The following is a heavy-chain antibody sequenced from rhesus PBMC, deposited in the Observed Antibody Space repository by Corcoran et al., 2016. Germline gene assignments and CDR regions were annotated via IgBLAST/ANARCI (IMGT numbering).Heavy chain of an antibody. V-gene: IGHV4-165*01. CDR2: ISAPSGST. CDR1: GGSFSGYY. J-gene: IGHJ6*01. Sequence: QVQLQGSGPGLVKPSETRSLTCAVSGGSFSGYYWGWVRPPPRKGLEWIGYISAPSGSTDYNPSLKSRVTISTDTSKHQFSLKLSSVTAADTAVYYCARDSYNIWTGWFYGLDSWGQGVVVTVSS. CDR3: ARDSYNIWTGWFYGLDS. D-gene: IGHD3-3*01.